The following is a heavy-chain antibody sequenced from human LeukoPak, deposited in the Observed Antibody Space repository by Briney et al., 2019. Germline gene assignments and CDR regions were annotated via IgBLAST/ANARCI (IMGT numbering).Heavy chain of an antibody. V-gene: IGHV1-69*01. Sequence: SVKVSCKASGGTFNNYAFSWVRQAPGQGLEWMGGIIPIFDTAHYAQKFQGRVTITADESTSTAYMELSSLRSEDTAVYYCARDQGVRGVKGFDYWGQGTLVTVSS. CDR3: ARDQGVRGVKGFDY. D-gene: IGHD3-10*01. CDR2: IIPIFDTA. CDR1: GGTFNNYA. J-gene: IGHJ4*02.